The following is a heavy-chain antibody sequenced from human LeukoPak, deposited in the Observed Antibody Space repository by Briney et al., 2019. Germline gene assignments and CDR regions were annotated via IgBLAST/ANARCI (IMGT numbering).Heavy chain of an antibody. J-gene: IGHJ4*02. CDR1: GGTFSSYA. Sequence: SVKVSCKASGGTFSSYAISWVRQAPGQGLEWMGGIIPIFGTANYAQKLQGRVTMITDTSTSTAYMELRSLRSDDTAVYYCARGNYCSGGSCYDGAFDYWGQGTLVTVSS. D-gene: IGHD2-15*01. CDR2: IIPIFGTA. CDR3: ARGNYCSGGSCYDGAFDY. V-gene: IGHV1-69*05.